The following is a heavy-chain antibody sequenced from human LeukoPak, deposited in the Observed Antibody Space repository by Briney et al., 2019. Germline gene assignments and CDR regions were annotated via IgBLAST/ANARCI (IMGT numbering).Heavy chain of an antibody. Sequence: SQTLSLTCTVSGGSISSGDYYWSWIRQPPGKGLEWIGYIYYSGSAYYNPSLKSRVTISVDTSKNQFSLKLSSVTAADTAVYYCARLGESLGTNYWGQGTLVTVSS. CDR1: GGSISSGDYY. CDR3: ARLGESLGTNY. D-gene: IGHD7-27*01. V-gene: IGHV4-30-4*08. J-gene: IGHJ4*02. CDR2: IYYSGSA.